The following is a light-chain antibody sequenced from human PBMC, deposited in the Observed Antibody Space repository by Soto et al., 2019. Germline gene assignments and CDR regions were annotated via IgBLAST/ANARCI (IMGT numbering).Light chain of an antibody. CDR1: SSDVGGYNY. CDR3: CSYAGSYTFYV. Sequence: QSVLPKPRSVSGSPGQSVTISCTGTSSDVGGYNYVSWYQQHPGKAPKLMIYDVSKRPSGVPDRFSGSKSGNTASLTISGLQAEDEADYYCCSYAGSYTFYVFGTGTKVTVL. J-gene: IGLJ1*01. CDR2: DVS. V-gene: IGLV2-11*01.